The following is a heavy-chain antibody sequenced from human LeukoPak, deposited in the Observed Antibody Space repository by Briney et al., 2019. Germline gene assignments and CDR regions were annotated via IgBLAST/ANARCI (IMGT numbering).Heavy chain of an antibody. V-gene: IGHV3-66*01. J-gene: IGHJ4*02. CDR3: ARDHFYYGSGSYPGDY. CDR1: GFTVSSNY. D-gene: IGHD3-10*01. Sequence: PGGSLRLSCAASGFTVSSNYMSWVRQAPGKGLEWVSVIYSGGNTYYADSVKGRFTISRDNSKNTLYPQMNNLRGEDTAVYYCARDHFYYGSGSYPGDYWGQGTLVTVSS. CDR2: IYSGGNT.